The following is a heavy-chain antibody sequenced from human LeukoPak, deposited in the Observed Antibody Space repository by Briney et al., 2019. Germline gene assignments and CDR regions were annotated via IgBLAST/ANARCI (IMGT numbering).Heavy chain of an antibody. CDR1: GFTVSSNY. V-gene: IGHV3-53*01. CDR3: ARDLKDDILTGYYRAFDY. Sequence: GGSLRLSCAASGFTVSSNYMSWVRQAPGKGLEWVSVIYSGGSTYYADSVKGRFTISRDNSKNTLYLQMNSLRAEDTAVYYCARDLKDDILTGYYRAFDYWGQGTLVTVSS. D-gene: IGHD3-9*01. CDR2: IYSGGST. J-gene: IGHJ4*02.